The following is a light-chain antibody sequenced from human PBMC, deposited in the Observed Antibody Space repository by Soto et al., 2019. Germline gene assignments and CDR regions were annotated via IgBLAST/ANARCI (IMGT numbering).Light chain of an antibody. CDR2: DGS. CDR1: SSDVGGYNY. Sequence: QSVLTQPRSVSGSPGQSVTISCTGTSSDVGGYNYVSWYQQHPGKAPKLMIHDGSKRPSGVPDRFSGSKSGNTASLTISGIQAEDEDDYSCCSYAGSYTFDVVFGGGTKVTVL. J-gene: IGLJ2*01. V-gene: IGLV2-11*01. CDR3: CSYAGSYTFDVV.